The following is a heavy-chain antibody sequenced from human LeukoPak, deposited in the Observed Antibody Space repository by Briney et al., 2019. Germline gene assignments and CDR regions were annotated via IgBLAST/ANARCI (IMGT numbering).Heavy chain of an antibody. CDR2: ISSSSTI. CDR1: GFTFSSYS. CDR3: ARGPYSSGWYVYYGMDV. Sequence: GGSLRLSCAASGFTFSSYSMNWVRQAPGKGLEWVSYISSSSTIYYADSVKGRFTISRASAKNSLYLQMNSLRDEDTAVYYCARGPYSSGWYVYYGMDVWGQGTTVTVSS. D-gene: IGHD6-19*01. J-gene: IGHJ6*02. V-gene: IGHV3-48*02.